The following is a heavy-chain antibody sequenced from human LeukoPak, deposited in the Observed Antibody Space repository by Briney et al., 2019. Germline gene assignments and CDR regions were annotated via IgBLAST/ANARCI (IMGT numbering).Heavy chain of an antibody. J-gene: IGHJ4*02. CDR1: GYTFTSYA. CDR2: IIPIFGTA. CDR3: ASRELTRLEFDY. Sequence: SVTVSCKASGYTFTSYAMHRVRQAPGQGLEWMGGIIPIFGTANYAQKFQGRVTITADESTSTAYMELSSLRSEDTAVYYCASRELTRLEFDYWGQGTLVAVSS. V-gene: IGHV1-69*13. D-gene: IGHD1-26*01.